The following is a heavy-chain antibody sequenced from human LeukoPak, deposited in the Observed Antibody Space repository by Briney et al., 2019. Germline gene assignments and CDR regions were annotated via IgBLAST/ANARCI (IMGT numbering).Heavy chain of an antibody. CDR2: MNPNSGNT. J-gene: IGHJ4*02. Sequence: ASVKVSCKASGYTFTSYDINWVRQAPGQGLEWMGWMNPNSGNTGYAQKFQGRVTITRNTSISTAYLDLSRLRSDDTAVYYCARVVVRDANNYKDYWGQGTLVTVSS. CDR3: ARVVVRDANNYKDY. CDR1: GYTFTSYD. V-gene: IGHV1-8*03. D-gene: IGHD5-24*01.